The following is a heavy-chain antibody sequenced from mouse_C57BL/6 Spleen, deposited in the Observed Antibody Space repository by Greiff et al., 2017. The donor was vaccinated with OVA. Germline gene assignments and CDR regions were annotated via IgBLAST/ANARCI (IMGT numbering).Heavy chain of an antibody. J-gene: IGHJ2*01. CDR2: IRSKSNNYAT. CDR1: GFSFNTYA. Sequence: GGGLVQPTGSLKLSCAASGFSFNTYAMNWVRQAPGKGLEWVARIRSKSNNYATYYADSVKDRFTISRDDSESMLYLQMNNLKTEDTAMYYCVRGDGSVDYWGQGTTLTVSS. CDR3: VRGDGSVDY. D-gene: IGHD1-1*01. V-gene: IGHV10-1*01.